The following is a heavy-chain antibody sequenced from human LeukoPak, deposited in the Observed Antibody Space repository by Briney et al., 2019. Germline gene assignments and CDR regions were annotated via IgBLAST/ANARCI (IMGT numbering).Heavy chain of an antibody. Sequence: KXSQTLSLTCAVSGGSISSGGYSWSWIRQPPGKGLEWIGYIYHSGSTYYNPSLKSRVTISVDRSKNQFSLKLSSVTAADTAVYYCARGRGYYDSSGYNNWFDPWGQGTLVTVSS. V-gene: IGHV4-30-2*01. D-gene: IGHD3-22*01. CDR3: ARGRGYYDSSGYNNWFDP. CDR2: IYHSGST. CDR1: GGSISSGGYS. J-gene: IGHJ5*02.